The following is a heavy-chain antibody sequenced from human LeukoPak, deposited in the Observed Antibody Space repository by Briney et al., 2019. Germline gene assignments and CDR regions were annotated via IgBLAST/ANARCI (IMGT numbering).Heavy chain of an antibody. CDR3: AREESGGYFDY. V-gene: IGHV1-46*01. Sequence: ASVKVSCNASGYTFTNYYMHWVRQAPGQGLEWVGLISPTGSYTNYAQKFRGRVTMTRDTSTTTVYMELSSLRSDDTAVYYCAREESGGYFDYRGQGTLVSVSS. CDR1: GYTFTNYY. D-gene: IGHD2-8*02. J-gene: IGHJ4*02. CDR2: ISPTGSYT.